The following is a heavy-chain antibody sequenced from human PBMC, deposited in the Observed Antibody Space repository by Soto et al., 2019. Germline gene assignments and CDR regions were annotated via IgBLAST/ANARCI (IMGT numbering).Heavy chain of an antibody. J-gene: IGHJ6*02. D-gene: IGHD4-17*01. CDR1: GYTFTGYY. CDR2: INPNSGGT. Sequence: ASVKVFCKASGYTFTGYYMHWVRQAPGQGLEWMGWINPNSGGTNYAQKFQGWVTMTRDTSISTAYMELSRLRSDDTAVYYCARANDYGDYGVWGMDVWGQGTTVTV. CDR3: ARANDYGDYGVWGMDV. V-gene: IGHV1-2*04.